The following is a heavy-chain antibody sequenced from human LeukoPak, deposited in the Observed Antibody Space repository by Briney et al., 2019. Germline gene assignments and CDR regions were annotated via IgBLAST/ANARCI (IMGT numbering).Heavy chain of an antibody. CDR2: IYSGDTT. CDR1: GFTVSSNY. D-gene: IGHD1-1*01. J-gene: IGHJ4*02. Sequence: PGGSLRLSCAASGFTVSSNYMSWVRQAPGKGLEWVSIIYSGDTTHYADSVKGRFTISRHNSKNTLYLQMNSLRPEDTAVYYCAKDNWYLDYWGQGTLVTVSS. V-gene: IGHV3-53*04. CDR3: AKDNWYLDY.